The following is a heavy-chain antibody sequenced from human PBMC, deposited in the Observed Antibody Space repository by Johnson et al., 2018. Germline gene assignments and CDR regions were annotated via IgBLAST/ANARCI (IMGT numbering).Heavy chain of an antibody. D-gene: IGHD6-13*01. Sequence: VQLVESGGGLVQPGGSLRLSCAASGFTFSSYSMNWVRQAPGKGLEWVSYITISSRTIYYADSVRGRFTISRDNAKNTLYLQMNSLRAGDTAVYYCARLIRGAAGIAFDIWGQGTMVTVSS. V-gene: IGHV3-48*01. CDR1: GFTFSSYS. CDR2: ITISSRTI. CDR3: ARLIRGAAGIAFDI. J-gene: IGHJ3*02.